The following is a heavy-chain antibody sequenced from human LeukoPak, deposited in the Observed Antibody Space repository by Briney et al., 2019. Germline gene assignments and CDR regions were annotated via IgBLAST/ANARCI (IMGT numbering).Heavy chain of an antibody. Sequence: GGSLRLSCAVSGFTFSSYAMSWVRQAPGKGLEWVSAISGSGGSTYYADSVKGRFTISRDNSKNTLYLQMNSLRAEDTAVYYCAKDRTLSSSWHSPYPNYFDYWGQGTLVSVST. J-gene: IGHJ4*02. CDR3: AKDRTLSSSWHSPYPNYFDY. V-gene: IGHV3-23*01. CDR1: GFTFSSYA. CDR2: ISGSGGST. D-gene: IGHD6-13*01.